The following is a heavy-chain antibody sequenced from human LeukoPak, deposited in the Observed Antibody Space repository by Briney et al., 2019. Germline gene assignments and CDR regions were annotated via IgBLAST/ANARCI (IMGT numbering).Heavy chain of an antibody. V-gene: IGHV1-2*02. CDR2: INPNSGGT. D-gene: IGHD2-2*01. CDR1: GYTLTYNN. CDR3: ARDRLGLSSPGYYYYGMDV. Sequence: ASVKVPCEASGYTLTYNNISWVRQAPGQSLEWMGWINPNSGGTHYAQRFQGRVSMTRDTSINTAFMELRSLRSDDTAVYYCARDRLGLSSPGYYYYGMDVWGRGTTVTVSS. J-gene: IGHJ6*02.